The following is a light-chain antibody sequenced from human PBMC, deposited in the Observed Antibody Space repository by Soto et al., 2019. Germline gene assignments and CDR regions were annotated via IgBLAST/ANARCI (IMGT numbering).Light chain of an antibody. V-gene: IGKV3-20*01. CDR3: QQYGSPSWT. Sequence: EIVLTQSPGTLSLSPGERATLSCRASQSVSSRYLGWYQQRFGQAPRLLIYGASSRATGIPDRVSGSGSGTDFTLTITSLEPEDYAVYYCQQYGSPSWTFGQGTKVEIK. J-gene: IGKJ1*01. CDR2: GAS. CDR1: QSVSSRY.